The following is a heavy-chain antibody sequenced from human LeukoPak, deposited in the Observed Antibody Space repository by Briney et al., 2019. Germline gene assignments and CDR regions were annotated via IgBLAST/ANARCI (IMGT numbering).Heavy chain of an antibody. J-gene: IGHJ4*02. CDR2: INSDGSWT. CDR3: VSFYETY. D-gene: IGHD2-2*01. V-gene: IGHV3-74*01. CDR1: GNYW. Sequence: GGSLRLSCAASGNYWMHWVRQAPGKGLVWVSHINSDGSWTSYADSVKGRFTISKDNAKNTVYLQMYNLRAEDTAVYYCVSFYETYWGRGTLVTVSS.